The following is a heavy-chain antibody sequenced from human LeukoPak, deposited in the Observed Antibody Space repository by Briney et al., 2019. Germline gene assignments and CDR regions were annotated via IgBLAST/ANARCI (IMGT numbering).Heavy chain of an antibody. CDR2: ISSSSSTI. Sequence: GGSLRLSCAASGFTFSSYSMNWVRQAPGKGLEWVSYISSSSSTIYYADSVKGRFTIPRDNAKNSLYLQMTSLRAEDTAVYYCARHRTASDNWGQGTLVTVSS. CDR3: ARHRTASDN. J-gene: IGHJ4*02. V-gene: IGHV3-48*04. D-gene: IGHD3-16*02. CDR1: GFTFSSYS.